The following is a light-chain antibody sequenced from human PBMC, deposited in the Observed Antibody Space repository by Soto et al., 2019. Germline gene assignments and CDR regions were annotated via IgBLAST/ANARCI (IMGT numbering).Light chain of an antibody. V-gene: IGKV1-5*03. CDR1: QSISSW. J-gene: IGKJ1*01. Sequence: DIQMTQSPSTLSASVGDRVTITCRASQSISSWLAWYQQKPGKAPKLLIYKASNLESGVPSRFSGSGSDTEFTLTISSLQPDDFATYYCQQYNSYSQTFGQGTKVEIK. CDR2: KAS. CDR3: QQYNSYSQT.